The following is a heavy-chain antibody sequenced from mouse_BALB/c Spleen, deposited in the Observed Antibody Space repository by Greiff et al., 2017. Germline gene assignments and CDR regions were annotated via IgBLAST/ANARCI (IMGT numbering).Heavy chain of an antibody. V-gene: IGHV5-4*02. CDR2: ISDGGSYT. CDR3: AREKYGNLYYFDY. Sequence: EVHLVESGGGLVKPGGSLKLSCAASGFTFSDYYMYWVRQTPEKRLEWVATISDGGSYTYYPDSVKGRFTISRDNAKNNLYLQMSSLKSEDTAMYYCAREKYGNLYYFDYWGQGTTLTVSS. CDR1: GFTFSDYY. J-gene: IGHJ2*01. D-gene: IGHD2-10*02.